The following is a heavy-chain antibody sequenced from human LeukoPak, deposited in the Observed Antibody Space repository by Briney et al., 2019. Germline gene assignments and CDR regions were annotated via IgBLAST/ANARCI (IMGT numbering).Heavy chain of an antibody. J-gene: IGHJ3*02. CDR3: ARGFTIFVSGAFDI. D-gene: IGHD3-3*01. Sequence: VASVKVSCKASGGTFSSYAISWVRQAPGQGLEWMGGIIPIFGTANYAQKFQGGVTITADESTSTAYMELSSLRSEDTAVYYCARGFTIFVSGAFDIWGQGTMVTVSS. V-gene: IGHV1-69*13. CDR2: IIPIFGTA. CDR1: GGTFSSYA.